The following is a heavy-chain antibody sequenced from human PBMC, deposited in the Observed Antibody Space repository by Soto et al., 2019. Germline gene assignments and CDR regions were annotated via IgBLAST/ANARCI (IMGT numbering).Heavy chain of an antibody. CDR1: GFTFSSYG. Sequence: QPGVTLRLSCAASGFTFSSYGMHWVRQAPGKGLEWVAVISYDGSNKYYADSVKGRFTISRDNSKNTLYLQMNSLRAEDTAVYYCAKGDYYDSSGYPTPFDYWGQGTLVTVSS. D-gene: IGHD3-22*01. CDR2: ISYDGSNK. J-gene: IGHJ4*02. V-gene: IGHV3-30*18. CDR3: AKGDYYDSSGYPTPFDY.